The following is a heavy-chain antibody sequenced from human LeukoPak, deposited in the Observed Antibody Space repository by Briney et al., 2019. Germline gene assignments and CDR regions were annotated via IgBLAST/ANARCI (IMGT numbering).Heavy chain of an antibody. CDR2: ISGSSGST. CDR1: GFTFSSYA. J-gene: IGHJ4*02. CDR3: ARWKSSGWYYFDY. Sequence: GGSLRLSCAASGFTFSSYAMSWVRQAPGKGLEWVSAISGSSGSTYYADSVKGRFTISRDNSKNTLYLQMNSLRAEDTAVYYCARWKSSGWYYFDYWGQGTLVTVSS. D-gene: IGHD6-19*01. V-gene: IGHV3-23*01.